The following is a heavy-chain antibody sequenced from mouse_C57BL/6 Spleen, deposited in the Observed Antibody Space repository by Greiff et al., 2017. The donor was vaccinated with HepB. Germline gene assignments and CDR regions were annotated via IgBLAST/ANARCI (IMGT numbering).Heavy chain of an antibody. Sequence: VQLQQSGPGLVQPSQRLSITCTISGFSFTSYGVHWVRQSPGKGLEWLGVIWGGGSTDYNAAFISRLSISKDNSKSQVFFKMNSLQADDTAIYYCARAYYDYDAYYFDYWGQGTTLTVSS. V-gene: IGHV2-2*01. CDR3: ARAYYDYDAYYFDY. CDR1: GFSFTSYG. J-gene: IGHJ2*01. CDR2: IWGGGST. D-gene: IGHD2-4*01.